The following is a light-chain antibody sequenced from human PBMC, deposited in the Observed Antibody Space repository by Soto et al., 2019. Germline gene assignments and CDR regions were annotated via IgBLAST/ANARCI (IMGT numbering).Light chain of an antibody. CDR2: GVS. CDR1: QSLTSSY. CDR3: QQNLGVHT. Sequence: EIVLTQSPGTLSLSPGETATVSCRASQSLTSSYLAWYQQRPGQAPSLLIYGVSSRATGIPDRFSGSGSGTDFTLTISSLEPEDSAVYYCQQNLGVHTFGQGTKVDIK. V-gene: IGKV3-20*01. J-gene: IGKJ1*01.